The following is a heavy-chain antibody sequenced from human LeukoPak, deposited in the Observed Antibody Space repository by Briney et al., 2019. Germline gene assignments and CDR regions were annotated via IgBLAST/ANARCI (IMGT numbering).Heavy chain of an antibody. CDR2: ISGSSSYM. CDR3: ARGMSSGRYAVDI. D-gene: IGHD6-19*01. V-gene: IGHV3-21*01. Sequence: PGGSLRLSCAASGFTFTNYNMNWVRQAPGKGLEWLSSISGSSSYMYYADSVKGRFTISRDNAKNSLYLQMNSLRAEDTAVYYCARGMSSGRYAVDIWGQGTMVTVSS. CDR1: GFTFTNYN. J-gene: IGHJ3*02.